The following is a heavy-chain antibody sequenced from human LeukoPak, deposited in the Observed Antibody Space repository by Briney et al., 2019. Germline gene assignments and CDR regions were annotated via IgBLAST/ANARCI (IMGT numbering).Heavy chain of an antibody. D-gene: IGHD6-13*01. CDR1: GFTFSSYA. V-gene: IGHV3-23*01. CDR2: ISGSGGST. J-gene: IGHJ4*02. Sequence: GGSLRLSCAASGFTFSSYAMSWVRQAPGKGLEWVSAISGSGGSTYYADSVKGRFTISRDNSKNTLYMQMNSLRAEDTAVYYCAKGAGDSSAWYAVFDYWGQGTLVTVSS. CDR3: AKGAGDSSAWYAVFDY.